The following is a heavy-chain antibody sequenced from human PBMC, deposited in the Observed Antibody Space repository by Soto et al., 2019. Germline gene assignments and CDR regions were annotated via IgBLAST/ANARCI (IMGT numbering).Heavy chain of an antibody. D-gene: IGHD3-10*01. J-gene: IGHJ6*02. CDR1: GYTFTSYY. CDR2: INPSGGST. CDR3: ARGVAYYGSEYYGMDV. Sequence: ASVKVSCKASGYTFTSYYMHWVRQAPGQGLEWMGIINPSGGSTSYAQKFQGRVTMTRDTSTSTVYMELSSLRSEDTAVYYCARGVAYYGSEYYGMDVWGQGTTVTVSS. V-gene: IGHV1-46*03.